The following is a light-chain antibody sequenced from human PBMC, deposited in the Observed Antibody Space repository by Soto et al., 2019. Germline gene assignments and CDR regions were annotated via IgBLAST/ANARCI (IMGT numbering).Light chain of an antibody. Sequence: QSVLTQPPSASGTPGQRVTISCSGGSSNIGSTTVNWYQQLPGTAPKVLIYSDTQRPSGVPDRFSGSKSGTSASLAISGLQSEDEADYYCAAWDDSLNGYVFGTGTKLTVL. CDR1: SSNIGSTT. V-gene: IGLV1-44*01. CDR2: SDT. CDR3: AAWDDSLNGYV. J-gene: IGLJ1*01.